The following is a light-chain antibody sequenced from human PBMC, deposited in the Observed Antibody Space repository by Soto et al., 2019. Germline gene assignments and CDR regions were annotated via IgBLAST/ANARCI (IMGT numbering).Light chain of an antibody. Sequence: SYELTQPPSVSVAPGQTARFTCGGDKIGTKSVHWHQLKPGQAPVLVVYDDNDRPSGIPERFSGSKSGNTVTLTISRVEAGDEADYYCQVWDRTTDFVVFGGGTKLTVL. CDR3: QVWDRTTDFVV. V-gene: IGLV3-21*02. J-gene: IGLJ2*01. CDR2: DDN. CDR1: KIGTKS.